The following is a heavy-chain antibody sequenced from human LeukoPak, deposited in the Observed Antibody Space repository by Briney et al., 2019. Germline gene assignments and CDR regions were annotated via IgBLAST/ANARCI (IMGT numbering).Heavy chain of an antibody. CDR2: INAGNGDT. CDR1: GYTFPKYV. D-gene: IGHD2-21*01. V-gene: IGHV1-3*01. CDR3: ARDDCGDTCYPGGY. Sequence: ASVQVSCKASGYTFPKYVVHWVRQAPGQRPEWMGWINAGNGDTKYSQNFQGRVTITRDTSASTAYMELSSLTSEDTALYYCARDDCGDTCYPGGYWGQGTLVTVSS. J-gene: IGHJ4*02.